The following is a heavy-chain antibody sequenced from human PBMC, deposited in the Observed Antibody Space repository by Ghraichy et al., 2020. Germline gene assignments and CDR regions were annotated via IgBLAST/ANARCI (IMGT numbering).Heavy chain of an antibody. Sequence: GGSLRLSCTGSGFIFGDYAMSWFRQAPGKGLEWVGFIRSKAYGGTPEHAASVKGRFIISRDDSKSIAYLQMNSLQTEDTAVYYCTREGYYGSGNYYNGNPLYYWGQGTLVTVSS. V-gene: IGHV3-49*03. CDR3: TREGYYGSGNYYNGNPLYY. CDR1: GFIFGDYA. J-gene: IGHJ4*02. D-gene: IGHD3-10*01. CDR2: IRSKAYGGTP.